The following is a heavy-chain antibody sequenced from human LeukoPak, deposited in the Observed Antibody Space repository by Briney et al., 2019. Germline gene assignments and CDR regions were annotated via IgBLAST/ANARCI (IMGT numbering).Heavy chain of an antibody. V-gene: IGHV1-3*04. D-gene: IGHD6-19*01. CDR3: ARGYNSGQSNWFDP. J-gene: IGHJ5*02. CDR2: INTGDGYT. CDR1: GYTFTNYA. Sequence: GASVKVSCKASGYTFTNYAMHWVRQAPGQRLEWMGWINTGDGYTKYSQNFQGRVTITRDTSASTAYMELSSLRSEDTAVYYCARGYNSGQSNWFDPWGQGTLVTVSS.